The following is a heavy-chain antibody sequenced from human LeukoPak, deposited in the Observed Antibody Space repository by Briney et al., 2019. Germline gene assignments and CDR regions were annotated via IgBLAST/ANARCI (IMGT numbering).Heavy chain of an antibody. Sequence: SVKVSCKASGYTFTGYYMHWVRQAPGQGLEWMGGIIPIFGTANYAQKFQGRVTITADESTSTAYMELSSLRSEDTAVYYCAGAPDYCSGGSCYSDYWGQGTLVTVSS. D-gene: IGHD2-15*01. CDR3: AGAPDYCSGGSCYSDY. CDR2: IIPIFGTA. V-gene: IGHV1-69*13. J-gene: IGHJ4*02. CDR1: GYTFTGYY.